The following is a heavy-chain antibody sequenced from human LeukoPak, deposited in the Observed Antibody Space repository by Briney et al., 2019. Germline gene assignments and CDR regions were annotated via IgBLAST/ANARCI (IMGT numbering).Heavy chain of an antibody. Sequence: GGSLRLSCAASGFTFSSYAMSWVRQAPGKGLEWVSAISGSGGSTYYADSVKGRFTISRDNSKNTLYLQMNSQRAEDTAVYYCAKAGPNYYGSGYYYCMDVWGEGTTVTVSS. J-gene: IGHJ6*04. V-gene: IGHV3-23*01. CDR2: ISGSGGST. CDR1: GFTFSSYA. CDR3: AKAGPNYYGSGYYYCMDV. D-gene: IGHD3-10*01.